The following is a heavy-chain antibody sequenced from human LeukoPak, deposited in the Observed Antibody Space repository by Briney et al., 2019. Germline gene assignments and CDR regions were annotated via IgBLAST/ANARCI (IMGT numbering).Heavy chain of an antibody. CDR1: GFTFSSYS. Sequence: GGSLRLSCAASGFTFSSYSMNWVRQAPGKGLEWVSSISSSSSYKYYADSVKGRFTISRDNAKNSLYLQMNSLRAEDTAVYYCARTTVTPDAFDIWGQGTMVTVSS. CDR2: ISSSSSYK. J-gene: IGHJ3*02. V-gene: IGHV3-21*01. D-gene: IGHD4-17*01. CDR3: ARTTVTPDAFDI.